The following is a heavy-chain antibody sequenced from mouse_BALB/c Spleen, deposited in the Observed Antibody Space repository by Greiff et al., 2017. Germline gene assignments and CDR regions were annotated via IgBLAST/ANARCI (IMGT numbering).Heavy chain of an antibody. D-gene: IGHD2-4*01. CDR2: IRNKANGYTT. CDR1: GFTFTDYY. CDR3: ARDIDYAYAMDY. Sequence: DVKLVESGGGLVQPGGSLRLSCATSGFTFTDYYMSWVRQPPGKALEWLGFIRNKANGYTTEYSASVKGRFTISRDNSQSILYLQMNTLRAEDSATYYCARDIDYAYAMDYWGQGTSVTVSS. J-gene: IGHJ4*01. V-gene: IGHV7-3*02.